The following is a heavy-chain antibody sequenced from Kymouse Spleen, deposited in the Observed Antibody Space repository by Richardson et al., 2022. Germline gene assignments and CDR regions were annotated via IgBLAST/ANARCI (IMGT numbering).Heavy chain of an antibody. CDR1: GFTFSSYW. V-gene: IGHV3-74*01. CDR3: ARGLIL**YQLPLLL*L. J-gene: IGHJ4*02. Sequence: EVQLVESGGGLVQPGGSLRLSCAASGFTFSSYWMHWVRQAPGKGLVWVSRINSDGSSTSYADSVKGRFTISRDNAKNTLYLQMNSLRAEDTAVYYCARGLIL**YQLPLLL*LLGPGNPGHRLL. CDR2: INSDGSST. D-gene: IGHD2-2*02.